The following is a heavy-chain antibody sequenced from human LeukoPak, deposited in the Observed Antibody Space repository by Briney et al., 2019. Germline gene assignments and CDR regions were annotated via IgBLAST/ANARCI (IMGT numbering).Heavy chain of an antibody. Sequence: QSGGSLRLSCAASGFTFSSYAMSWVRQAPGKGLEWVSYISSSSSTIYYADSVKGRFTISRDNAKNSLYLQRDSLRAEDTAVYYCARELDRGSGGTHGYWGQGTLVTVSS. V-gene: IGHV3-48*01. CDR1: GFTFSSYA. J-gene: IGHJ4*02. CDR2: ISSSSSTI. D-gene: IGHD3-10*01. CDR3: ARELDRGSGGTHGY.